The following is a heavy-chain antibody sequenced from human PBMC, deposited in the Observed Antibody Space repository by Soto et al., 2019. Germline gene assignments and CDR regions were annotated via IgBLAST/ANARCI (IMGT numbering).Heavy chain of an antibody. CDR2: ISCSGGIT. CDR3: AQVLGSGYYFRPDY. D-gene: IGHD3-22*01. Sequence: PGGALRLSCAASGFTFSSYAMSWVRQARGKGLEWVSAISCSGGITYYADYVKGRFTISRDNSTNTLYLQMNSMRAEDTAVSYCAQVLGSGYYFRPDYWGQGTLVNVSS. V-gene: IGHV3-23*01. CDR1: GFTFSSYA. J-gene: IGHJ4*02.